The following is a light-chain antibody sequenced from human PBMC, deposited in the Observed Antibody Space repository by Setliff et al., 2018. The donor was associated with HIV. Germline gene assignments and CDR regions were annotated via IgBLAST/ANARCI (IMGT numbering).Light chain of an antibody. CDR1: SSDVGGYNF. CDR3: CSYAGSSTYV. Sequence: QSALTQPASVSGSPGQSITISCTGTSSDVGGYNFVSWYQQHPGKAPKLIIYEVSKRPSGVSNRFSGSKSGNTASLTISWLQAEDEADYYCCSYAGSSTYVFGTGTKVTVL. J-gene: IGLJ1*01. CDR2: EVS. V-gene: IGLV2-23*02.